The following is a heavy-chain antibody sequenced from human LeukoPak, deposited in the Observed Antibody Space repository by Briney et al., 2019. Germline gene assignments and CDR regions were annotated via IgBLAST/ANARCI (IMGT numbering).Heavy chain of an antibody. CDR3: ARDNHDAFDI. J-gene: IGHJ3*02. Sequence: PGGSLRLSCAASGSTFSTYSMNWVRQAPGKGLEWVSCISTRSTYIYYADSVKGRFTISRDNAKNSLYLQMNSLRAEDTAVYYCARDNHDAFDIWGQGTMVTVSS. D-gene: IGHD1-14*01. CDR2: ISTRSTYI. CDR1: GSTFSTYS. V-gene: IGHV3-21*01.